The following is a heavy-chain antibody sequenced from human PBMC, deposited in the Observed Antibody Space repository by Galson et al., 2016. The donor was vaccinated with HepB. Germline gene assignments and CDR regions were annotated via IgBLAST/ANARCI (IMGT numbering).Heavy chain of an antibody. CDR3: AKYYYDSSGYHYFDY. J-gene: IGHJ4*02. CDR2: ISTYNGNT. Sequence: WLGWISTYNGNTNYAQRFQGRVTMTTDTSTSTAYMELRSLRSDDTAVYYCAKYYYDSSGYHYFDYWGQGTLVTVSS. D-gene: IGHD3-22*01. V-gene: IGHV1-18*01.